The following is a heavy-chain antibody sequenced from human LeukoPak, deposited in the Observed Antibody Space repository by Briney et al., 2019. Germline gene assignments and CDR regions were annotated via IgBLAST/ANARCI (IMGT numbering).Heavy chain of an antibody. CDR2: INPSGGST. CDR3: ASYLGYSSGWKRFDY. V-gene: IGHV1-46*01. D-gene: IGHD6-19*01. CDR1: GYTFINYG. J-gene: IGHJ4*02. Sequence: GASVKVSCKASGYTFINYGITWVRQAPGQGLEWMGIINPSGGSTSYAQKFQGRVTMSRDMSTSTVYMELSSLRSEDTAVYYCASYLGYSSGWKRFDYWGQGTLVTVSS.